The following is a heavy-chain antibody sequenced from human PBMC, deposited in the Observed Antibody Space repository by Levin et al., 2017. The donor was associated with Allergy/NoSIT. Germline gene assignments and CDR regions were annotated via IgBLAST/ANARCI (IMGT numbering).Heavy chain of an antibody. V-gene: IGHV3-11*01. J-gene: IGHJ4*02. CDR1: GFTFSDYY. D-gene: IGHD4-11*01. Sequence: GESLKISCAAAGFTFSDYYMSWIRQAPGKGLEWVSYISSSGRTIYYADSVKGRFTISRDNAKNSLYLQMNSLRAEDTAFYYCARAGRSNWYEYYFDYWGQGTLVTVSS. CDR3: ARAGRSNWYEYYFDY. CDR2: ISSSGRTI.